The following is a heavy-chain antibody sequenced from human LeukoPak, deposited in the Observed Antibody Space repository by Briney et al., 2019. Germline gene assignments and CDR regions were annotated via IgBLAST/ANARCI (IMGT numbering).Heavy chain of an antibody. CDR1: GFTFSSYG. V-gene: IGHV3-30*18. Sequence: PGGSLRLSCAASGFTFSSYGMHWVRQAPGKGLEWVAVISYGGSNKYYADSVKGRFTISRDNSKNTLYLQMNSLRAEDTAVYYCAKVDYYDSSGYYYPLYYYYGMDVWGQGTTVTVSS. J-gene: IGHJ6*02. D-gene: IGHD3-22*01. CDR2: ISYGGSNK. CDR3: AKVDYYDSSGYYYPLYYYYGMDV.